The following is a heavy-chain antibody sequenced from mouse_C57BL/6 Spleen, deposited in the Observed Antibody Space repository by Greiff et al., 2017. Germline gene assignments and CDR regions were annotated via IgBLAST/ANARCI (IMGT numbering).Heavy chain of an antibody. CDR1: GYSFTGYY. Sequence: EVQLQQSGPELVKPGASVKISCKASGYSFTGYYMNWVKQSPEKSLEWIGEINPSTGGTTYNQKFKAKATLTVDKSSSTAYMQLKSLTSEDSAVYYCASADPYYAMDYWGQGTSVTVAS. V-gene: IGHV1-42*01. CDR2: INPSTGGT. J-gene: IGHJ4*01. CDR3: ASADPYYAMDY.